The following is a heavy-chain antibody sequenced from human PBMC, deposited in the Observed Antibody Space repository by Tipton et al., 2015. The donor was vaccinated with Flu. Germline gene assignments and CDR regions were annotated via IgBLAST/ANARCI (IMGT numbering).Heavy chain of an antibody. Sequence: LRLSCAVYGGSVSGHYWRWIRQPPGKGLEWIGEINHSGRANYNPSLKSRVTISVDTSKNQFSLKLSSVNAADTAVYYCARHGGYYFDYWGQGTLVTVSS. V-gene: IGHV4-34*01. CDR2: INHSGRA. J-gene: IGHJ4*02. CDR3: ARHGGYYFDY. CDR1: GGSVSGHY. D-gene: IGHD4-23*01.